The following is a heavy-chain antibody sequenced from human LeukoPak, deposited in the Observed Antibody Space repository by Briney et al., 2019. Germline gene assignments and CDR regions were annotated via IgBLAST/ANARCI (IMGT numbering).Heavy chain of an antibody. V-gene: IGHV4-34*01. CDR1: GGSFSGYY. Sequence: PSETLSLTCAVYGGSFSGYYWSWIRQPPGKGLEWIGEINHSGSTNYNPSLKSRVTISVDTSKNQFSLKLSSVTAADTAVYYCARQGYCSSTSCYLPFDYWGQGTLVTVSS. CDR3: ARQGYCSSTSCYLPFDY. D-gene: IGHD2-2*01. J-gene: IGHJ4*02. CDR2: INHSGST.